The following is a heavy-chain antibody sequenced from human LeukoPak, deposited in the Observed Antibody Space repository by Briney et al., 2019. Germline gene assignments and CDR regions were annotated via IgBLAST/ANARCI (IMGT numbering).Heavy chain of an antibody. CDR2: IYSSRSA. CDR3: QSRYLEWLLEY. Sequence: SETLSLTCTGSGGSISNYYWGWIRQPPGKGLEWIGSIYSSRSAYYNPSLKSRVTISVDTSKNQFSLRLSSVTAADTAVYYCQSRYLEWLLEYWGQGTLVTVSS. V-gene: IGHV4-39*01. J-gene: IGHJ4*02. D-gene: IGHD3-3*01. CDR1: GGSISNYY.